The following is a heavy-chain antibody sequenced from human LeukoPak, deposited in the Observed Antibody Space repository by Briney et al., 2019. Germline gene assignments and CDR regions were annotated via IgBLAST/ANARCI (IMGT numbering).Heavy chain of an antibody. J-gene: IGHJ5*02. Sequence: SETLSLTCTVSGDSISSGDYYWSWVRQPPGKGLEWIGYIYYSGNTDYNPSLKSRVTISVDTSKNQFSLKLSSVTAADTAVYYCARGKYDFWSGYYRWFDPWGQGTLVTVSS. V-gene: IGHV4-30-4*01. D-gene: IGHD3-3*01. CDR3: ARGKYDFWSGYYRWFDP. CDR2: IYYSGNT. CDR1: GDSISSGDYY.